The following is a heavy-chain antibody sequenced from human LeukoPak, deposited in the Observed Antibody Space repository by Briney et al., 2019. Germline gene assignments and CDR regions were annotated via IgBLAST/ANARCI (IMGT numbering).Heavy chain of an antibody. CDR2: ISGSGGST. J-gene: IGHJ3*02. CDR1: GFTFSSYA. CDR3: AKDGGVYDSSGYAFDI. V-gene: IGHV3-23*01. Sequence: GGSLRLSCAASGFTFSSYAMSWVRQAPGKGLEWVSAISGSGGSTYYADSVKGRFTISRDNFKNTLYLQMNSLRAEDTAVYYCAKDGGVYDSSGYAFDIWGQGTMVTVSS. D-gene: IGHD3-22*01.